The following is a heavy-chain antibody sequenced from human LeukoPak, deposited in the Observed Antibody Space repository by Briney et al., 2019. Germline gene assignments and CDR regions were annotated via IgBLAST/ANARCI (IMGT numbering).Heavy chain of an antibody. Sequence: ASVKVSCKASGGTFSSYAISWVRQAPGQGLEWMGVINPSGGSTSYAQKFQGRVTMTRDTSTSTVYMELSSLRSEDTAVYYCARGHSSDYGDRYYFDYWGQGTLVTVSS. J-gene: IGHJ4*02. D-gene: IGHD4-17*01. CDR3: ARGHSSDYGDRYYFDY. CDR1: GGTFSSYA. CDR2: INPSGGST. V-gene: IGHV1-46*01.